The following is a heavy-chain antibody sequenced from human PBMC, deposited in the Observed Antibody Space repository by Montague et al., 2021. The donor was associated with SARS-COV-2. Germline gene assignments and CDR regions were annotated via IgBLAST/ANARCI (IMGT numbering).Heavy chain of an antibody. CDR3: ARGRGTALFRRIYFGMDV. CDR2: INHSGST. D-gene: IGHD1-1*01. CDR1: GGSFSGYY. J-gene: IGHJ6*02. V-gene: IGHV4-34*01. Sequence: SETLSLTCAVYGGSFSGYYWCWIRQPPGKGLEWIGEINHSGSTNXNPSLKSRVTISVDTSKNQFSLKLSSVTAADTAVYYCARGRGTALFRRIYFGMDVWGQGTTVTVSS.